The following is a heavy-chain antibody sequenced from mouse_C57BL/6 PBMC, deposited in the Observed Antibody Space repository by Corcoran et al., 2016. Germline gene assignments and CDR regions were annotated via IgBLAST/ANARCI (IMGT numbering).Heavy chain of an antibody. V-gene: IGHV1-76*01. J-gene: IGHJ1*03. D-gene: IGHD1-1*01. CDR1: GYTFTDYY. CDR3: ARPYYYGRAGWYFDV. Sequence: QVQLKQSGAELVRPGASVKLSCKASGYTFTDYYINWVKQRPGQGLEWIARIYPGSGNTYYNEKFKGKATLTAEKSSSTAYMQLSSLTSEDSAVYFCARPYYYGRAGWYFDVWGTGTTVTVSS. CDR2: IYPGSGNT.